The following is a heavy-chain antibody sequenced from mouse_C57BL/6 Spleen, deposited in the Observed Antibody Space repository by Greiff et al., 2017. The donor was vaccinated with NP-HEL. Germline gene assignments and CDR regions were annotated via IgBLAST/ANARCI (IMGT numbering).Heavy chain of an antibody. Sequence: VQLQQSGAELVRPGASVKLSCKASGYTFTDYYINWVKQRPGQGLEWIARIYPGGGNTYYNEKFKGKATLTAEKSSSTAYMQLSSLTSEDSAVYFCAIIYYDYDGYAMDYWGQGTSVTVSS. D-gene: IGHD2-4*01. CDR1: GYTFTDYY. J-gene: IGHJ4*01. V-gene: IGHV1-76*01. CDR2: IYPGGGNT. CDR3: AIIYYDYDGYAMDY.